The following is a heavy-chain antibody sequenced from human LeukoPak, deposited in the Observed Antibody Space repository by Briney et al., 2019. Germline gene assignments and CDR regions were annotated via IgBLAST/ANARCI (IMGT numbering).Heavy chain of an antibody. CDR3: SRGSGWLSVY. CDR2: ISGGTT. D-gene: IGHD6-19*01. CDR1: GFTFGDYL. J-gene: IGHJ4*02. V-gene: IGHV3-49*03. Sequence: GGSLGLSCTASGFTFGDYLMSWFRRAPGKGLGWIGFISGGTTEYAASVKGRFTISRDDSTSIAYLQMNSLTTEDTAVYYCSRGSGWLSVYWGQGTLVTVSS.